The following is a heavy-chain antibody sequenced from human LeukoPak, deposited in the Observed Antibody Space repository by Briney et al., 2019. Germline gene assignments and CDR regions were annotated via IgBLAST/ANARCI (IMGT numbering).Heavy chain of an antibody. J-gene: IGHJ6*02. Sequence: GGSLRLSCAASGFTFSSYAMSWVHQAPGKGLEWVSAISGSGGSTYYADSVKGRFTISRDNSKNTLYLQMNSLRAEDTAVYYCATQLGYYYYYGMDVWGQGTTVTVSS. CDR2: ISGSGGST. CDR3: ATQLGYYYYYGMDV. CDR1: GFTFSSYA. V-gene: IGHV3-23*01. D-gene: IGHD2-2*01.